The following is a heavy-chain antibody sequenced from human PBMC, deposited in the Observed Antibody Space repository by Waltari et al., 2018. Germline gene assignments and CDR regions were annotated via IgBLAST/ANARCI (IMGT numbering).Heavy chain of an antibody. CDR1: GFNFRNHV. Sequence: QMQLVESGGGVVQPGRSLRLSCAASGFNFRNHVMNWVRQAPGKGLEWVAVMSYDGDIKYYGDSVKGRFTISRDNSKNTLYLQMTSLRGEDTAMYYCAKDLGYCTTTTCSHYFFYGMDVWGQGTTVTVSS. D-gene: IGHD2-2*01. J-gene: IGHJ6*02. V-gene: IGHV3-30*18. CDR2: MSYDGDIK. CDR3: AKDLGYCTTTTCSHYFFYGMDV.